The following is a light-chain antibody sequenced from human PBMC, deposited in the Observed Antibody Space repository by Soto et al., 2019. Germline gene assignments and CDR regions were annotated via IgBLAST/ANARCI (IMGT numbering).Light chain of an antibody. Sequence: EIVMTQSPDTLSVSPGERAILSCRASQSVNNNLAWYQQRPGHAPRLLIYGASTRATGMPARFSGSGSGTEFILTISSLQSEDFAVYYCQQHNTWPRTFGGGTKVEIK. J-gene: IGKJ4*01. CDR1: QSVNNN. V-gene: IGKV3-15*01. CDR2: GAS. CDR3: QQHNTWPRT.